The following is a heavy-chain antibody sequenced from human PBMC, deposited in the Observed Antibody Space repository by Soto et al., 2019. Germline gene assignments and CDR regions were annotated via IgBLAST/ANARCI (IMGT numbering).Heavy chain of an antibody. CDR3: AKGICGSGSYCPFDY. D-gene: IGHD3-10*01. CDR1: GFTFDDYA. Sequence: SGGSLRLSCAASGFTFDDYAMHWVRQAPGKGLEWVSGISWNSGSIGYADSVKGRFTISRDNAKNSLYLQMNSLRAEDTALYYCAKGICGSGSYCPFDYWGQGTLVTVSS. J-gene: IGHJ4*02. V-gene: IGHV3-9*01. CDR2: ISWNSGSI.